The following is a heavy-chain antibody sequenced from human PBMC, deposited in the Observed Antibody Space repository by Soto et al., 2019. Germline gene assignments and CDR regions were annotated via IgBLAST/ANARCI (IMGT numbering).Heavy chain of an antibody. V-gene: IGHV1-3*05. CDR2: TNAGNGNT. Sequence: QVQLVQSGAEEKKPGASVKVSCKAPGYTFPSYAMHWVRQAPGQRLEWMGWTNAGNGNTKYSQKFQGRVTITRDTSASTAYMELSSLRSEDTAVYYCARSIVVVTALDYWGQGTLVTVSS. CDR3: ARSIVVVTALDY. J-gene: IGHJ4*02. D-gene: IGHD2-21*02. CDR1: GYTFPSYA.